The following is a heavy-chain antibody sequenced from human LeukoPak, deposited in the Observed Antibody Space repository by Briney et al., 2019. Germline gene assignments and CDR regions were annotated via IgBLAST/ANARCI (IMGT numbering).Heavy chain of an antibody. V-gene: IGHV3-64D*06. Sequence: GGSLRLSWSASGFTFSSYATHWVRQAPGKGLEYVSVISSNGGSIYYADSVKGRFTISRDNSKNTLYLQMSSLRAEDTAVYFCVKPYSSSWLDAFDIWGEETMVTVSS. J-gene: IGHJ3*02. CDR2: ISSNGGSI. D-gene: IGHD6-13*01. CDR3: VKPYSSSWLDAFDI. CDR1: GFTFSSYA.